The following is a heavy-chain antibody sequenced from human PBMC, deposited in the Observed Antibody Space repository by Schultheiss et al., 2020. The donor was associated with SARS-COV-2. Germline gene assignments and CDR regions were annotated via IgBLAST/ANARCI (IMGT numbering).Heavy chain of an antibody. Sequence: ASVKVSCKASGYTFTSYDITWVRQATGQGLEWMGWISAYNGNTNYAQKLQGRVTMTRNTSISTAYMELSSLRSDDTAVYYCARLYGYSSSWYYFDYWGQGTLVTVSS. V-gene: IGHV1-18*01. J-gene: IGHJ4*02. D-gene: IGHD6-13*01. CDR1: GYTFTSYD. CDR3: ARLYGYSSSWYYFDY. CDR2: ISAYNGNT.